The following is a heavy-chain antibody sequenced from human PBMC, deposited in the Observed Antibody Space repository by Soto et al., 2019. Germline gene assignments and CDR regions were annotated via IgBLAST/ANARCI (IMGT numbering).Heavy chain of an antibody. Sequence: SETLCLTCAVYGGSFSGYYWTWVRQPPGKGLEWIGEINHSGSINYNPSFESRRTISLDTSKNQFSLNLRSVTSADPAVYYCERGTTVVPPSFDYWGQATLVTVSS. V-gene: IGHV4-34*01. CDR1: GGSFSGYY. CDR3: ERGTTVVPPSFDY. CDR2: INHSGSI. D-gene: IGHD4-17*01. J-gene: IGHJ4*01.